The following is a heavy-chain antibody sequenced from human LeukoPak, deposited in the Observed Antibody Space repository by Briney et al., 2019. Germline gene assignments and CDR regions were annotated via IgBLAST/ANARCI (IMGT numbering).Heavy chain of an antibody. Sequence: AGGALRLSGASSGFTFSSYSMNWLRHAPGKGLEGVSSISSSSSYIYYADSVKGRFTISRDNAKNSLYMQMNSLRAEDTAVYYCARDLRLIGGVIGLFDYWGQGTLVTVSS. D-gene: IGHD3-16*02. V-gene: IGHV3-21*01. CDR2: ISSSSSYI. CDR3: ARDLRLIGGVIGLFDY. CDR1: GFTFSSYS. J-gene: IGHJ4*02.